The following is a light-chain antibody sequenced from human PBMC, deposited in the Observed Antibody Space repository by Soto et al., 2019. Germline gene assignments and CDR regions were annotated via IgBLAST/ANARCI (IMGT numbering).Light chain of an antibody. Sequence: QSVLPQSPSASGTPGQRVTISCSGSSANIGSNYVYWYQQFPGTAPRLLIYRADQRPSGVPDRFSGSKSGTSASLAISGLRSEDEAAYYCAAWDDTVNGLVFGGGTKVTVL. CDR3: AAWDDTVNGLV. CDR1: SANIGSNY. J-gene: IGLJ2*01. V-gene: IGLV1-47*01. CDR2: RAD.